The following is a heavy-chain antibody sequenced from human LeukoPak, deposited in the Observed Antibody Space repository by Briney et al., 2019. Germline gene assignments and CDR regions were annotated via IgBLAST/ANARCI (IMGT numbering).Heavy chain of an antibody. D-gene: IGHD6-6*01. J-gene: IGHJ4*02. CDR1: GDSITNPK. Sequence: ETLSLTCAVSGDSITNPKWWSWVRQAPGKGLEWVSSISLSGGSTYYADSVKGRFTISRDSAKNTLYLQMNSLRVEDTAVYSCAKDLGSSPPGDFWGQGTLVTVSS. CDR2: ISLSGGST. CDR3: AKDLGSSPPGDF. V-gene: IGHV3-23*01.